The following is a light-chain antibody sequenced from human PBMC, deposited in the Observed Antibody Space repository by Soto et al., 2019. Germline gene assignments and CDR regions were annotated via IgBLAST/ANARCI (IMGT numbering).Light chain of an antibody. CDR3: QQYNDWPQT. V-gene: IGKV3-15*01. CDR1: QSIRSN. J-gene: IGKJ1*01. CDR2: GAS. Sequence: EIVMTQSPATLSVSPGERATLSCRASQSIRSNLAWYQQKTGKAPRLLIYGASTRATGFPARFSGSGSGTEFTLTISSLQSEDFAVYYCQQYNDWPQTFGLGTKVEIK.